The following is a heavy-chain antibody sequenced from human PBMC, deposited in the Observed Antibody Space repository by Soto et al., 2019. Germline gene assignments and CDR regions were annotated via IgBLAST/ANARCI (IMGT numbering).Heavy chain of an antibody. CDR1: GFIFSSYG. J-gene: IGHJ6*02. CDR3: AKDSAIVAYGMDV. Sequence: GGSLRLSCAASGFIFSSYGMHWVRQAPGKGLEWVAVISFDGSNKYYADSVEGRFTISRDNSKNTLYLQMNSLRAEDTAIYYCAKDSAIVAYGMDVWGQGTTVT. V-gene: IGHV3-30*18. D-gene: IGHD5-12*01. CDR2: ISFDGSNK.